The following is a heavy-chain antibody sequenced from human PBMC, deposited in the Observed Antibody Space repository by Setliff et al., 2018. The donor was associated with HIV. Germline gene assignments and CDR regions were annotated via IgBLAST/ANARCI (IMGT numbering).Heavy chain of an antibody. CDR2: IYYSGST. V-gene: IGHV4-61*03. D-gene: IGHD1-1*01. J-gene: IGHJ4*02. CDR1: GDSVSSRSYY. Sequence: ETLSLTCTVSGDSVSSRSYYWSWIRQPPGKGLEWIGYIYYSGSTNDNPSLKSRVTISVDTSKNHFSLKLRSVTAADTAVYYCAQLGMVDDFDYWGQGTLVTVSS. CDR3: AQLGMVDDFDY.